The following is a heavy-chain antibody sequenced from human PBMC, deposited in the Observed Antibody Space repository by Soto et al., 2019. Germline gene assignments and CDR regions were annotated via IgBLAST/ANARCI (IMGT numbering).Heavy chain of an antibody. Sequence: QVQLQESGPGLVKPSETLSLTCTVSGGPISSYYWSWIRQTPGKGLEWIGYIYSSGSTNYSPSLCNRVTMSVDTSNIHFSLKLTSVTAADTAVYYYARHGCNRGSCYSPFFAYWGQGTLVAVSS. V-gene: IGHV4-59*08. CDR1: GGPISSYY. CDR3: ARHGCNRGSCYSPFFAY. J-gene: IGHJ4*02. CDR2: IYSSGST. D-gene: IGHD2-15*01.